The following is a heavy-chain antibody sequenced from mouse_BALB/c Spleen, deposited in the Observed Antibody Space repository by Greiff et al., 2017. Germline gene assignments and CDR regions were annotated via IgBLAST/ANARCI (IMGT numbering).Heavy chain of an antibody. CDR2: ISSGSSTI. J-gene: IGHJ4*01. Sequence: EVMLVESGGGLVQPGGSRKLSCAASGFTFSSFGMHWVRQAPEKGLEGVAYISSGSSTIYYADTVKGRFTISRDNPKNTLFLQMTSLRSEDTAMYYCARSAITTVVATRAMDYWGQGTSVTVSS. V-gene: IGHV5-17*02. CDR3: ARSAITTVVATRAMDY. CDR1: GFTFSSFG. D-gene: IGHD1-1*01.